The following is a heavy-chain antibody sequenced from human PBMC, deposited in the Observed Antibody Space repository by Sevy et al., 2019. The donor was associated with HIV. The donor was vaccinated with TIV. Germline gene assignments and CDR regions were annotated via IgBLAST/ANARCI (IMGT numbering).Heavy chain of an antibody. J-gene: IGHJ4*02. CDR2: FVIAGDT. V-gene: IGHV3-13*01. Sequence: GGSLRLSCAASGFTFSYYDMHWVRQPTGKGLEWVSGFVIAGDTSYSDSVKGRFTISRENAKNSLYLQMNSLRAGDTAVYYCARKSVSYSHFDYWGQGTLVTVSS. CDR3: ARKSVSYSHFDY. D-gene: IGHD1-26*01. CDR1: GFTFSYYD.